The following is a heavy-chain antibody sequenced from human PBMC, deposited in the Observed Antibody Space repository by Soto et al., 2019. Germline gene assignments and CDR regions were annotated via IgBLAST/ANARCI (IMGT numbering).Heavy chain of an antibody. Sequence: EVQLVESGGGQVKPGGSLRLSCAASGFTFNTYDMNWVRQAPGKGLEWDSSITTSSAYIYYADSLKGRITISRENAKNSLFLQMNSLRAEDTAVYYCVRSGTARLLRHSWFDTWGQGTLVTVSS. D-gene: IGHD2-21*01. J-gene: IGHJ5*02. CDR1: GFTFNTYD. CDR3: VRSGTARLLRHSWFDT. CDR2: ITTSSAYI. V-gene: IGHV3-21*01.